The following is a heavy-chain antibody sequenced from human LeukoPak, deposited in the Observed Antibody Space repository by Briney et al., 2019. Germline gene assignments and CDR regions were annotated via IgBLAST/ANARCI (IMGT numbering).Heavy chain of an antibody. Sequence: GGSLRLSCAASGFTFSSYAMSWVRQAPGKGLEWVSAISGSGGSTYYADSVKGRFTISRDNSKNTQYLQMNSLRAEDTAVYYCAKSGSSGYYSGGKYYFDYWGQGTLVTVSS. V-gene: IGHV3-23*01. CDR3: AKSGSSGYYSGGKYYFDY. D-gene: IGHD3-22*01. J-gene: IGHJ4*02. CDR2: ISGSGGST. CDR1: GFTFSSYA.